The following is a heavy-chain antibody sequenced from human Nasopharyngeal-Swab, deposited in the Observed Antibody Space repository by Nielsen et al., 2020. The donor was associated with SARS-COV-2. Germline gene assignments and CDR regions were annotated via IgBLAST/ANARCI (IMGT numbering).Heavy chain of an antibody. Sequence: GESLKISCAASGFTFSSYDMHWVRQATGKGLEWVSAIGTAGDTYYPGSMKGRFTISRENAKNPLYLQMNSLRAGDTAVYYCARGFQYSSSWSGGGFDYWGQGTLVTVSS. CDR3: ARGFQYSSSWSGGGFDY. J-gene: IGHJ4*02. CDR2: IGTAGDT. CDR1: GFTFSSYD. D-gene: IGHD6-13*01. V-gene: IGHV3-13*01.